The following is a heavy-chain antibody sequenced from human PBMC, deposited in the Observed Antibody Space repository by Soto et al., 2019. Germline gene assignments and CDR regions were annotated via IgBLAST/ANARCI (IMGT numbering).Heavy chain of an antibody. D-gene: IGHD3-3*01. Sequence: EVQLVESGGGLVQPGRSLRLSCAASGFTFDDYAMHWVRQAPGKGLEWVSGISWNSGSIGYADSVKGRFTISRDNAKNXLYLQXXXXRAEDTALYYCAKDALGYDFWSGYSEGSWFDPWGQGTLVTVSS. J-gene: IGHJ5*02. CDR2: ISWNSGSI. CDR1: GFTFDDYA. V-gene: IGHV3-9*01. CDR3: AKDALGYDFWSGYSEGSWFDP.